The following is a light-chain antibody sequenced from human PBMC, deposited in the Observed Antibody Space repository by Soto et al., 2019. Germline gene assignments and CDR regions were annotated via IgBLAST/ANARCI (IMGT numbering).Light chain of an antibody. CDR2: EVS. CDR1: SSDVGGYNY. Sequence: QSALTQPASVSGSPGQSITISCTGTSSDVGGYNYVSWYQQHPGKAPKLMIYEVSNRPSGVSNRFSGSKSGNTASLTISGLPAEDEADYYCNSYTSSSTGVFGGGTKLTVL. J-gene: IGLJ3*02. V-gene: IGLV2-14*01. CDR3: NSYTSSSTGV.